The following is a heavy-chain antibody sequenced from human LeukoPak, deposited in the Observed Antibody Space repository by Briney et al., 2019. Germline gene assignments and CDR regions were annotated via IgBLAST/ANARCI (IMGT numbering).Heavy chain of an antibody. Sequence: GGSLRLSCVASGFTFSSHGMNWVRQAPGKGLEWVSGIIPSGHTTYYADSVRGRFTISRDNSRNTVYLQMNSLRAEDTAVYYCAKDQGATGETFDYWGQGTLVTVSS. CDR3: AKDQGATGETFDY. V-gene: IGHV3-23*01. CDR1: GFTFSSHG. CDR2: IIPSGHTT. D-gene: IGHD7-27*01. J-gene: IGHJ4*02.